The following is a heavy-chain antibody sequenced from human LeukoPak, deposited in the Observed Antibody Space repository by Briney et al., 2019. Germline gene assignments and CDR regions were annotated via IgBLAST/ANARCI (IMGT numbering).Heavy chain of an antibody. CDR3: ASSGTYGDFDY. Sequence: ASVKVSCKASGYTFTGYYMHWVRQAPGQGLEWMGWINPNSDGTNYAQKFQGWVTMTRDTSISTAYMELSRLRSDDTAVYYCASSGTYGDFDYWGQGTLVTVSS. D-gene: IGHD4-17*01. CDR1: GYTFTGYY. CDR2: INPNSDGT. J-gene: IGHJ4*02. V-gene: IGHV1-2*04.